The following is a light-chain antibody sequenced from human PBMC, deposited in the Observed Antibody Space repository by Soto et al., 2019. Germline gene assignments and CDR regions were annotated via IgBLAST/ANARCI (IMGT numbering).Light chain of an antibody. J-gene: IGKJ4*01. CDR1: QSVSNNF. CDR3: QQYCCSLLS. CDR2: GSS. Sequence: EIVLTQSPGTLSLSPGEGATLSCRASQSVSNNFVAWYQQRPGKAPRLLIYGSSSRASGIPDRFSGSGSGTDFTLTISRLEPEDFAVYYCQQYCCSLLSFGGGTKLEIK. V-gene: IGKV3-20*01.